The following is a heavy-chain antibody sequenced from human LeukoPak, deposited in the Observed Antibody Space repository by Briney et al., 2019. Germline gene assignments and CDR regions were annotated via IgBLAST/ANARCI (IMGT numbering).Heavy chain of an antibody. D-gene: IGHD3-22*01. CDR2: IKSDGST. CDR3: ARAPSEIGGYYPEYFRH. Sequence: PGGSLRLSCAVSGFTFSSYWMHWVRHAPGKGLVWVSRIKSDGSTNYADSVKGRFTISRDNAKNTLSLQMNSLRAEDTGVYYCARAPSEIGGYYPEYFRHWGQGTLVTVSS. J-gene: IGHJ1*01. V-gene: IGHV3-74*01. CDR1: GFTFSSYW.